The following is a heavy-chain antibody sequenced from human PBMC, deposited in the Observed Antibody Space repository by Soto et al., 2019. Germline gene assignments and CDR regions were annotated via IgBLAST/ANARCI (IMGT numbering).Heavy chain of an antibody. CDR3: AQGIPATGGYYYYSMDV. CDR1: GFALSSYA. J-gene: IGHJ6*02. CDR2: ISGSGGIT. Sequence: PGGSLGPAGPACGFALSSYALGWVRPAPGVGLDWVSVISGSGGITYSADSVKGRFTISRDNSKNILYLQMNSLRAEDTAVYYCAQGIPATGGYYYYSMDVWGQGTAVTVSS. V-gene: IGHV3-23*01. D-gene: IGHD6-25*01.